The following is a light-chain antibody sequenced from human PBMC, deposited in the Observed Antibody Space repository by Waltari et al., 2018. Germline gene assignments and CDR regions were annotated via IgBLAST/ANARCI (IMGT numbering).Light chain of an antibody. J-gene: IGLJ3*02. CDR1: RLRSYY. V-gene: IGLV3-19*01. Sequence: SSELTQDPAVSVALGQTVRITCQGDRLRSYYASRYQQKPGQAPVLGIYGKNNGPAGIPDRVSGYSSGNTASLTITGAQAEDEADYYCNSRDSSGNHLGVFGGGTKLTVL. CDR3: NSRDSSGNHLGV. CDR2: GKN.